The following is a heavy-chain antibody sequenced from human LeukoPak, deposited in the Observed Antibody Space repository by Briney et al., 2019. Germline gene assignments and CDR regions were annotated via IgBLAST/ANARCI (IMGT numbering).Heavy chain of an antibody. CDR1: GFTFSSYE. D-gene: IGHD3-10*01. V-gene: IGHV3-48*03. J-gene: IGHJ3*01. Sequence: GGSLRLSCAASGFTFSSYERNWVRQAPRKGVEWVSYISISGSIIYYADSVKGRFTISRDNAKNSLYLQVNSLRAEDTAVYYCARESGEGSGSADAFDVWGQGTMVT. CDR2: ISISGSII. CDR3: ARESGEGSGSADAFDV.